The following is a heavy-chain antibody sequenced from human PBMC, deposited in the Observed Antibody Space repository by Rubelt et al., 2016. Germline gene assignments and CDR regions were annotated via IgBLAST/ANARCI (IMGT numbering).Heavy chain of an antibody. Sequence: QVQVVQSGAEVKKPGASVKVSCKASGYTFSNYYMHWVRQAPGQGLEWMGRINPKSGGTNYAQKFQGRVTLTRDTSISTAYMELSRLKSDDTAVYFCARGPDYGDSGWFDTWGQRTLVTVSS. D-gene: IGHD4-17*01. V-gene: IGHV1-2*06. CDR1: GYTFSNYY. CDR3: ARGPDYGDSGWFDT. CDR2: INPKSGGT. J-gene: IGHJ5*02.